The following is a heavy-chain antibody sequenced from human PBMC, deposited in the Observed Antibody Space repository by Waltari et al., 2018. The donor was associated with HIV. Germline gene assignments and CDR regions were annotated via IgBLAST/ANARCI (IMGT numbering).Heavy chain of an antibody. Sequence: QVQLVESGGGVVQPGRSLRLSCAASGFTFSSYGMHWVRQAPGKGLEWVAVISYDGSNKYYADAVKGRFTISRDNSKNTLDLQMNSLRAEDTAVYYCAKDKGGVTYIFDYWGQGTLVTVSS. CDR1: GFTFSSYG. CDR3: AKDKGGVTYIFDY. CDR2: ISYDGSNK. D-gene: IGHD1-1*01. V-gene: IGHV3-30*18. J-gene: IGHJ4*02.